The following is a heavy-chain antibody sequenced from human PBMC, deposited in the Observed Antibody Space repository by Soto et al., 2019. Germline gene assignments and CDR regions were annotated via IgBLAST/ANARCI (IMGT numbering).Heavy chain of an antibody. CDR1: GFTFRSYV. CDR3: ARWGTAGGLDV. D-gene: IGHD3-16*01. CDR2: TSYDGSDK. J-gene: IGHJ1*01. V-gene: IGHV3-30*19. Sequence: QVQLVESGGGVAQPGTSLRVSCVGSGFTFRSYVIHWVRQPPGKGLEWVALTSYDGSDKYYGDSVRGRFTISRDNSRNTVDLQMDSLRLEDTALYYCARWGTAGGLDVWGQGTLVSVSS.